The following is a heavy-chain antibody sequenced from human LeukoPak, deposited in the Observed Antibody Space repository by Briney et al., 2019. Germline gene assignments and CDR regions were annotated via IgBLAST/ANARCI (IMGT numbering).Heavy chain of an antibody. J-gene: IGHJ4*02. CDR2: INHSGST. V-gene: IGHV4-34*01. D-gene: IGHD1-26*01. CDR1: GGSFSGYY. CDR3: ARSIVRRVFDY. Sequence: SETLSLTCAVYGGSFSGYYWSWIRQPPGKGLEWIGEINHSGSTNYNPSLKSRVTISVDTSKNQFSLKLSSVTAADTAVYYCARSIVRRVFDYWGQGTLVTVSS.